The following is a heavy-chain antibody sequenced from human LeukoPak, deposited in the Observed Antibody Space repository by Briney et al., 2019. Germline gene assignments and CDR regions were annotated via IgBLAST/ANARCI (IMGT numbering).Heavy chain of an antibody. CDR1: GGSISSHY. CDR3: ARMRDWFDP. J-gene: IGHJ5*02. Sequence: ASETLSLTCTVSGGSISSHYWSWIRQPPGKGLEWIGYIYYSGSTNYNPSLKSRVTISVDTSKNQFSLKLGSVTAADTAVYYCARMRDWFDPWGQGTLVTVSS. CDR2: IYYSGST. V-gene: IGHV4-59*11.